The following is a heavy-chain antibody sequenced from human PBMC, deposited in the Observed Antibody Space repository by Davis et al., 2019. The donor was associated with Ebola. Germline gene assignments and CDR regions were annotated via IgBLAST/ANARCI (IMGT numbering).Heavy chain of an antibody. CDR2: IIPILGIA. D-gene: IGHD2-2*02. J-gene: IGHJ5*02. CDR3: ARDRPAAIRSVNWFDP. V-gene: IGHV1-69*10. Sequence: SVKVSCKASGGPFSSYAISWVRQAPGQGLEWMGGIIPILGIANYAQKFQGRVTITADESTSTAYMELSSLRAEDTAVYYCARDRPAAIRSVNWFDPWGQGTLVTVSS. CDR1: GGPFSSYA.